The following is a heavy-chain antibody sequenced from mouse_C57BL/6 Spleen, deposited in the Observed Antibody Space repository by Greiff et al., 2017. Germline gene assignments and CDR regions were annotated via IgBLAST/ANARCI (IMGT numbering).Heavy chain of an antibody. CDR1: GYTFTNYW. Sequence: QVQLQQSGAELVRPGTSVKMSCKASGYTFTNYWIGWAKQRPGHGLEWIGDIYPGGGYTNYNEKFKGKATLTADKSSSTAYMQFSSLTSEDSAIYYCARSDDYDDYAMDYWGQGTSVTVSS. J-gene: IGHJ4*01. D-gene: IGHD2-4*01. CDR2: IYPGGGYT. V-gene: IGHV1-63*01. CDR3: ARSDDYDDYAMDY.